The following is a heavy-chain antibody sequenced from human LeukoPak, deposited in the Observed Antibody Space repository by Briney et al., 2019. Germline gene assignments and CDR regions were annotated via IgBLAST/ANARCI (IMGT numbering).Heavy chain of an antibody. J-gene: IGHJ3*02. D-gene: IGHD2-15*01. CDR3: ARGGDIVVVVAATDAFDI. CDR1: GYTFTGYY. Sequence: ASVKVSCKASGYTFTGYYMHWVRQAPGQGLERMGWINPNSGGTNYAQKFQGWVTMTRDTSISTAYMELSRLRSDDTAVYYCARGGDIVVVVAATDAFDIWGQGTMVTVSS. V-gene: IGHV1-2*04. CDR2: INPNSGGT.